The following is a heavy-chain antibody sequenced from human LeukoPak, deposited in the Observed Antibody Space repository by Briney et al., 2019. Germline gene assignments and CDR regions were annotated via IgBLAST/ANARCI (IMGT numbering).Heavy chain of an antibody. CDR1: GFTFTSYA. V-gene: IGHV1-18*01. Sequence: GSVKLSCKASGFTFTSYAISWVRQAPGQGLEWMGWISANNGNTNSAHKLQGRVTLSTYTSTSTASTELRRLRPDDTPMYYSARAPGEVTGIRLYYWRQGTLVTVSS. J-gene: IGHJ4*02. CDR3: ARAPGEVTGIRLYY. CDR2: ISANNGNT. D-gene: IGHD2-21*02.